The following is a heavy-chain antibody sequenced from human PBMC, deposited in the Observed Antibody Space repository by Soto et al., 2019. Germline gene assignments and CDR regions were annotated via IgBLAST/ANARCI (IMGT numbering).Heavy chain of an antibody. CDR3: ASDASRQGTVVTRLFDY. Sequence: EVQLVESGGGLVKPGGSLRLSCVASGFTFSRYSMNWVRQAPGKGLEWVSSISSSSSYIYYADSLKGRFTISRDNAKNSLYLQMNSLRAEDTAVYYCASDASRQGTVVTRLFDYWGQGTLVTVSS. J-gene: IGHJ4*02. D-gene: IGHD2-21*02. CDR2: ISSSSSYI. V-gene: IGHV3-21*01. CDR1: GFTFSRYS.